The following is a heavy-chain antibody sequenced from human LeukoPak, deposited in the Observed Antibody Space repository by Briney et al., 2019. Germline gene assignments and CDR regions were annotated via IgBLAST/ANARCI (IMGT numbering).Heavy chain of an antibody. Sequence: GGSLRLSSAASGFTFSSYEMNWVRQAPGKGLEWVSYITSTGSTMYYADSVKGRFTISRDNAKNSLYLQMNSLRAEDTAVYYCARDLGDYVGYDASDIWGQGTRVTVYS. D-gene: IGHD4-17*01. V-gene: IGHV3-48*03. CDR2: ITSTGSTM. J-gene: IGHJ3*02. CDR1: GFTFSSYE. CDR3: ARDLGDYVGYDASDI.